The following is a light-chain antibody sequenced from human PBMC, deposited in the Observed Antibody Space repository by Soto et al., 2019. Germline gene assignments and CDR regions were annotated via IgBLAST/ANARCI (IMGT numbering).Light chain of an antibody. CDR2: GAS. Sequence: EIVLTQSPGTLSLSPGERATLSCRASQTIDTNLAWYQQTPGQAPRLLIFGASTRATGIPARFSGSGSGTDFSLTISRLEPEDFAVYYCQQYGTSPWTFGQGTKVHIK. CDR3: QQYGTSPWT. CDR1: QTIDTN. V-gene: IGKV3-20*01. J-gene: IGKJ1*01.